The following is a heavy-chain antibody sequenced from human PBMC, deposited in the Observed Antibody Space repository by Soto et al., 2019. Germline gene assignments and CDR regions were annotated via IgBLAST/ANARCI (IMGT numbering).Heavy chain of an antibody. D-gene: IGHD2-15*01. V-gene: IGHV1-69*13. CDR1: GGTFSSYA. CDR3: ATDPANIRQTGYCSGGSCSHSLYYGMKV. Sequence: SVKVSCKASGGTFSSYAISWVRQAPGQGLEWMGGIIPIFGTANYAQKFQGRVTITADESTSTAYMELSSLRSEDTAVYYCATDPANIRQTGYCSGGSCSHSLYYGMKVWGQRTTVIVCS. CDR2: IIPIFGTA. J-gene: IGHJ6*02.